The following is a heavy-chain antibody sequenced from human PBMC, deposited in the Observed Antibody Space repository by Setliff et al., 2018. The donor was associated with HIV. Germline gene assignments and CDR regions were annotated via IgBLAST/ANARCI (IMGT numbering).Heavy chain of an antibody. J-gene: IGHJ4*02. D-gene: IGHD3-16*01. V-gene: IGHV3-48*02. Sequence: LRLSCAASGFTFSDYGMHWVRQAPGKGLEWVAYISGEETTHYAESVKGRFTISRDNAKDSVYLQMNSLRDEDTAVYYCAARLNFDYWGQGTLVTVSS. CDR1: GFTFSDYG. CDR2: ISGEETT. CDR3: AARLNFDY.